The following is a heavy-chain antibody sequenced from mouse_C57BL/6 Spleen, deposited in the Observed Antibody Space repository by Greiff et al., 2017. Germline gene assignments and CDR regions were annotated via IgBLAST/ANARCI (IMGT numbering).Heavy chain of an antibody. J-gene: IGHJ2*01. D-gene: IGHD1-1*01. V-gene: IGHV1-54*01. CDR2: INPGSGGT. CDR3: ARWGTTVGGAEYFDY. Sequence: QVQLQQSGAELVRPGTSVKVSCKASGYAFTNYLIDWVKQRPGQGLEWIGVINPGSGGTNYNEKFKGKATLTADKSSSTAYMQLSSLTSEDAAVYFGARWGTTVGGAEYFDYWGKGTTLTVSS. CDR1: GYAFTNYL.